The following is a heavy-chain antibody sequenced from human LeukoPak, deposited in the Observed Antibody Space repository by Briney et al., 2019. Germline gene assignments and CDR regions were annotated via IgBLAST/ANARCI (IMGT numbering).Heavy chain of an antibody. J-gene: IGHJ4*02. CDR2: INPNSGGT. CDR3: ARGRTGVMYDY. D-gene: IGHD7-27*01. CDR1: GGTFSSYA. Sequence: AAVKVSCKASGGTFSSYAISWVRQAPGQGLEWMGWINPNSGGTNYAQKFQGRVTMTRDTSISTAYMELSRLRSDDTAVYYCARGRTGVMYDYWGQGTLVTVSS. V-gene: IGHV1-2*02.